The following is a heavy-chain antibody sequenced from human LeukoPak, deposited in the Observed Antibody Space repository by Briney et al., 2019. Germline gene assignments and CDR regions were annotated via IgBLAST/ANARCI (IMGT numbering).Heavy chain of an antibody. V-gene: IGHV1-8*03. CDR1: GYTFISYD. D-gene: IGHD1/OR15-1a*01. J-gene: IGHJ4*02. Sequence: ASVKVSCKASGYTFISYDINWVRQVTGQGLEWMGWMNPNSGNAAYAQKFQGRVAITRNTSISTAFMELTRLRSDDTAVYYCVSGNNDYWGQGTLVTVSS. CDR3: VSGNNDY. CDR2: MNPNSGNA.